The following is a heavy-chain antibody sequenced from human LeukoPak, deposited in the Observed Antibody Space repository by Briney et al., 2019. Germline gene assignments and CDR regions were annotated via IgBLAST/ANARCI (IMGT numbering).Heavy chain of an antibody. CDR3: AREGIAAAGDAFDI. Sequence: PSETLSLTCTVSGGSISSGGYYWSWLRQHPGKGLEWIGYIYYSGSTYYNPSLKSRVTISVDTSKNQFSLKLSSVTAADTAVYYCAREGIAAAGDAFDIWGQETMVTVSS. J-gene: IGHJ3*02. V-gene: IGHV4-31*03. D-gene: IGHD6-13*01. CDR2: IYYSGST. CDR1: GGSISSGGYY.